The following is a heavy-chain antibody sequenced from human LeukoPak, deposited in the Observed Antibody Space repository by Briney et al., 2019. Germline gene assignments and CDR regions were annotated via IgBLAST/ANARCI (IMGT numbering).Heavy chain of an antibody. Sequence: ASVKVSCKASGGTFSSYAISWVRQAPGQGLEWMGGIIPIFGTANYAQKFQGRVTITADESTSTAYMELSSLRSEDTAVYYCARDRVNYYASRFDPWGQGTLVTVSS. V-gene: IGHV1-69*13. J-gene: IGHJ5*02. CDR1: GGTFSSYA. D-gene: IGHD3-10*01. CDR3: ARDRVNYYASRFDP. CDR2: IIPIFGTA.